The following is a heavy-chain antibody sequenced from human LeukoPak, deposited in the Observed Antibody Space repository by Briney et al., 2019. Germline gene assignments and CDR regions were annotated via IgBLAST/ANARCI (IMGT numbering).Heavy chain of an antibody. Sequence: SETLSLTCTVSGGSISSYYWSWIRQPAGKGLKWIGRIYTSGSTNYNPSLKSRVTMSVDTSKNQFSLKLSSVTAADTAVYYCARVGQYCSGGSCYKGGIDPWGQGTLVTVSS. V-gene: IGHV4-4*07. J-gene: IGHJ5*02. CDR2: IYTSGST. D-gene: IGHD2-15*01. CDR1: GGSISSYY. CDR3: ARVGQYCSGGSCYKGGIDP.